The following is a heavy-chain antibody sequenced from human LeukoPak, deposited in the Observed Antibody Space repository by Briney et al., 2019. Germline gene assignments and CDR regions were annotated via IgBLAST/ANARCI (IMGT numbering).Heavy chain of an antibody. CDR1: GFTFSNYA. J-gene: IGHJ5*02. V-gene: IGHV3-30-3*01. D-gene: IGHD2-15*01. CDR2: ISYDGSNN. CDR3: ARDYCSGGSCYSAPDWFDP. Sequence: GRSLRLSCAASGFTFSNYAIHWVRQAPGKGLEWVVVISYDGSNNYYADSVKGRFTISRDNAKNSLYLQMNSLRAEDTAVYYCARDYCSGGSCYSAPDWFDPWGQGTLVTVSS.